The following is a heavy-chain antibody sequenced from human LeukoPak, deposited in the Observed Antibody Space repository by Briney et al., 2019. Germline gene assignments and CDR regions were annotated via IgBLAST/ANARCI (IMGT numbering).Heavy chain of an antibody. V-gene: IGHV3-9*01. Sequence: PGRSLRLSCAASGFTYDDYAMYWVRQGPGKGLEWVSSISWNSGSIGYADSVKGRFTISRDNAKNSLYLQMNSLRAEDTALYYCAKDIVLSSSGRGAFDIWGQGTMVTVSS. CDR3: AKDIVLSSSGRGAFDI. CDR1: GFTYDDYA. D-gene: IGHD6-19*01. J-gene: IGHJ3*02. CDR2: ISWNSGSI.